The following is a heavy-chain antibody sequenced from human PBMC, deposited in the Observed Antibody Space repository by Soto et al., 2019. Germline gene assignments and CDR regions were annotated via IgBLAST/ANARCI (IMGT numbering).Heavy chain of an antibody. CDR2: ISAYNGNT. J-gene: IGHJ3*02. CDR1: GYTFTSYG. V-gene: IGHV1-18*01. D-gene: IGHD6-13*01. Sequence: ASVKVSCKASGYTFTSYGISWVRQAPGQGLEWMGWISAYNGNTNYAQKLQGRVTMTTDTSTSTAYMELRSLRSDDTAVYYCTRVSGGSIAAAGGGAFDIWGQGKMATVSS. CDR3: TRVSGGSIAAAGGGAFDI.